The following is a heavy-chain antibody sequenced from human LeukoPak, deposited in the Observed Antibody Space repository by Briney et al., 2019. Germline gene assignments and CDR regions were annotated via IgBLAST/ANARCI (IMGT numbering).Heavy chain of an antibody. D-gene: IGHD2-2*01. CDR1: GYTFTSYG. CDR2: ISAYNGNT. Sequence: ASVKVSCKASGYTFTSYGISWVRQAPGQGLEWMGWISAYNGNTNYAQKLQGRVTMTTDTSTSTAYMELRSLRSDDTAVYYCARGVRDIVVVPAAIDAFDIWGQGTMVIVS. J-gene: IGHJ3*02. CDR3: ARGVRDIVVVPAAIDAFDI. V-gene: IGHV1-18*01.